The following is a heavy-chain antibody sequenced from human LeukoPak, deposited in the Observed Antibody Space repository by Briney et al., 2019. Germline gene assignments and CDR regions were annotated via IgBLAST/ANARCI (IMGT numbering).Heavy chain of an antibody. CDR1: GFTFDDYA. D-gene: IGHD6-13*01. CDR3: AKDMRGIAAAGSLDY. CDR2: ISWNSGSI. Sequence: GRSLRLSCAAFGFTFDDYAMHWVRQAPGKGLEWVSGISWNSGSIGYADSVKGRFTISRDNAKNSLYLQMNSLRAEDTALYYCAKDMRGIAAAGSLDYWGQGTLVTVSS. V-gene: IGHV3-9*01. J-gene: IGHJ4*02.